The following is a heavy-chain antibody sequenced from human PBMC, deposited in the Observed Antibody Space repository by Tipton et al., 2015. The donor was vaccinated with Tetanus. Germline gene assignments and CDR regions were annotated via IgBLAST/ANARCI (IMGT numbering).Heavy chain of an antibody. CDR3: ARDRGDYIYYGMDV. CDR2: IDPNSGGT. J-gene: IGHJ6*02. CDR1: GYTFTGYY. Sequence: QVQLVQSGAEMKKPGASVKVSCKASGYTFTGYYMYWVRQAPGQGLEWMGWIDPNSGGTVHAQKFQGRVTMTRDTSISTAYMELSSLRSDDTAVYYCARDRGDYIYYGMDVWGPGTTVTVS. D-gene: IGHD3-22*01. V-gene: IGHV1-2*02.